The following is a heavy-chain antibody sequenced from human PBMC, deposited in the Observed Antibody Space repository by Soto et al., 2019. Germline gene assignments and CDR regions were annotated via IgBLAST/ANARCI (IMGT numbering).Heavy chain of an antibody. Sequence: SETLSLTCTVSGGSISSISSYWGWIRQPPGKGLELIGNVYYSGSTYSNPSLKSRLTISADTSKNQFSLKLSSVTAADTAVYFCARQSEYYYASGRAAPLYGMDVWGQGTTVTVSS. J-gene: IGHJ6*02. CDR2: VYYSGST. V-gene: IGHV4-39*01. D-gene: IGHD3-10*01. CDR1: GGSISSISSY. CDR3: ARQSEYYYASGRAAPLYGMDV.